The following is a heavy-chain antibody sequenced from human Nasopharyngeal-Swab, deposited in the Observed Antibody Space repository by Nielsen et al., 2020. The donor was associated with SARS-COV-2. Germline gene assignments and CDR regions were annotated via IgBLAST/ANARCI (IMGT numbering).Heavy chain of an antibody. CDR1: GFTFSSYA. D-gene: IGHD2-21*01. CDR2: ISGSGDTT. V-gene: IGHV3-23*01. J-gene: IGHJ6*02. CDR3: AKAPYLRGLDV. Sequence: GASLKISCAASGFTFSSYAMSWVRQAPGKGLEWVSIISGSGDTTYYVDSVKDRFTTSRDNSKNTLYLQTNSLRVEDTAVYYCAKAPYLRGLDVWGQGTTVTVSS.